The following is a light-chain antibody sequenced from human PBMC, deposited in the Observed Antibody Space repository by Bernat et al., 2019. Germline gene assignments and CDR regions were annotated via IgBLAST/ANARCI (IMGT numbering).Light chain of an antibody. J-gene: IGKJ2*01. CDR3: QQYGSSPYT. V-gene: IGKV3-20*01. CDR1: RSVSSSY. CDR2: GAS. Sequence: EIVLTQSPGTLSLSPGERATLPCRASRSVSSSYLAWYQQKPGQALRLLIYGASSRATGIPDRFSGSGSGTDLSLNISRLEPEDFAVYYCQQYGSSPYTFGQGTKLEIK.